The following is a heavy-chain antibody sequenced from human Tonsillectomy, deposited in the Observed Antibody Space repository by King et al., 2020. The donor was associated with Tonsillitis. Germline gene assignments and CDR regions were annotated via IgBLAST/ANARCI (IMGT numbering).Heavy chain of an antibody. D-gene: IGHD3-22*01. J-gene: IGHJ4*02. CDR3: ARVADSSGYYFLDF. Sequence: QVQLVQSGAEVKKPGASVKVSCKASGYTFTSYDINWVRQATGQGLEWMGWMNPNSGNTGYAQKFQGRVTMTRNTSISTAYMELSSLRSEDTAVYYCARVADSSGYYFLDFWGQGTLVTVSS. CDR1: GYTFTSYD. V-gene: IGHV1-8*01. CDR2: MNPNSGNT.